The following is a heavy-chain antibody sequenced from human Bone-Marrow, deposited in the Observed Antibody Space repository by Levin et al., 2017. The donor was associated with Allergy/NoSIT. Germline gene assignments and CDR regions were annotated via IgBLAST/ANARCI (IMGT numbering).Heavy chain of an antibody. CDR1: GGSIGSIYY. J-gene: IGHJ3*02. V-gene: IGHV4-39*01. Sequence: PSETLSLTCTVSGGSIGSIYYWGWIRQPPGKGLEWIGSIYYSGTTYYNPSLKGRVTISADTSINQFSLKLTSVTAADTAVYYCARAPRAGEAVGTAFDIWGQGTMVTVSS. CDR3: ARAPRAGEAVGTAFDI. CDR2: IYYSGTT. D-gene: IGHD6-13*01.